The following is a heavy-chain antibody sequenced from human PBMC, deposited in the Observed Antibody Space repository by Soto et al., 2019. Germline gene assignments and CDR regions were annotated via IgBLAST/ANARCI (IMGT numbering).Heavy chain of an antibody. CDR2: IYPGDSDT. CDR1: GYSFTSYW. Sequence: GESLKISCTGVGYSFTSYWIGWVRQMPGKGLEWMGIIYPGDSDTRYSPSFQGQVTISADKSITTAYLQWSSLKASDTAMYCCARGYCTTTICDPWFDPWGQGXLVTVYS. CDR3: ARGYCTTTICDPWFDP. D-gene: IGHD2-2*01. V-gene: IGHV5-51*01. J-gene: IGHJ5*02.